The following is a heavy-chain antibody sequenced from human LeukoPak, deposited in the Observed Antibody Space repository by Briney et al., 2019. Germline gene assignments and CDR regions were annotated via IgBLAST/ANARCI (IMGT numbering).Heavy chain of an antibody. V-gene: IGHV4-34*01. CDR3: ARGRGYYYDSSGYYTFDY. Sequence: LETLSLTCAVYGVSFSGYYWSWIRQPPGKGLEWIGEINHSGSTNYNPSLKSRVTISVDTSKNQFSLKLSSVTAADTAVYYCARGRGYYYDSSGYYTFDYWGQGTLVTVSS. CDR2: INHSGST. D-gene: IGHD3-22*01. CDR1: GVSFSGYY. J-gene: IGHJ4*02.